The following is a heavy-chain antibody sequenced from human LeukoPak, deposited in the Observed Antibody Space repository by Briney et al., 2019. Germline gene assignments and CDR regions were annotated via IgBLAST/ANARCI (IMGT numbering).Heavy chain of an antibody. CDR2: ISYIGST. CDR3: ARDLVTVTKGFDI. D-gene: IGHD4-17*01. J-gene: IGHJ3*02. Sequence: PSETLSLTCAVSDDSFSSHYWTWIRQPPGKGLEWIGYISYIGSTNYNPSLKSRVTISIDTSKNQFSLKLTSVTAADTAVYYCARDLVTVTKGFDIWGQGTMVSVSS. CDR1: DDSFSSHY. V-gene: IGHV4-59*11.